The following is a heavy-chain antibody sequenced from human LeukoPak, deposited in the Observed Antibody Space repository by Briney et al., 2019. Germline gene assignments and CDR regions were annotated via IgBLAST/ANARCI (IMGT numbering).Heavy chain of an antibody. D-gene: IGHD3-10*01. CDR3: AKSFESARTWFDS. V-gene: IGHV3-23*01. Sequence: GGSLRLSCAASGFTFSSYEMSWVRQAPGKGLERISGISGGGSVTYYADSVKGRFTISRDNSKNTLYLQMNSLRAEDTAVYYCAKSFESARTWFDSWGQGTLVTVSS. CDR2: ISGGGSVT. CDR1: GFTFSSYE. J-gene: IGHJ5*01.